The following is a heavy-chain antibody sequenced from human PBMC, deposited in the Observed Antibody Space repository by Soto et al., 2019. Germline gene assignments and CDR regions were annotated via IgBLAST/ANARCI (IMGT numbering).Heavy chain of an antibody. J-gene: IGHJ6*02. V-gene: IGHV1-69*01. CDR1: GGTFSSYA. Sequence: QVQLVQSGAEVKKPGSSVKVSCKASGGTFSSYAISWVRQAPGQGLEWMGGIIPIFGTANYAQKFQGRVTISADESTRTAYMELSSLRSQDTGVYYCASRGTTGTTRYYGMDVWGQGTTVTVSS. CDR3: ASRGTTGTTRYYGMDV. CDR2: IIPIFGTA. D-gene: IGHD1-1*01.